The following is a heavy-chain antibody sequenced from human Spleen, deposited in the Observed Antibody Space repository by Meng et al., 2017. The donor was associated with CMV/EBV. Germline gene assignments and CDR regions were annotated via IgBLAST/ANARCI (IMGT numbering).Heavy chain of an antibody. D-gene: IGHD2-2*01. V-gene: IGHV4-34*01. Sequence: LQQWGAGLLKPSAPLLLHCAVSGGSFSGYNWSWIRQPPGKGLEWIGEINHSGSTNYNPSLKSRVTISVDTSKNQFSLKLSSVTAADTAVYYCARGRSGSTPDYWGQGTLVTVSS. CDR3: ARGRSGSTPDY. CDR1: GGSFSGYN. CDR2: INHSGST. J-gene: IGHJ4*02.